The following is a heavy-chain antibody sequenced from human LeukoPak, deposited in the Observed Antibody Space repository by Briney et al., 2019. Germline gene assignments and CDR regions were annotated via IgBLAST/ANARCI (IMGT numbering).Heavy chain of an antibody. CDR3: VEWGDYDVLTNYYVPDY. CDR2: ILGSGAGT. V-gene: IGHV3-23*01. CDR1: GFTFRNYA. D-gene: IGHD3-9*01. J-gene: IGHJ4*02. Sequence: PGASLRLSCAASGFTFRNYAMSWVRQAPGKGLEWVSAILGSGAGTYYADSVKGRFTISRDNSKSTLYLQMNSLRAEDTAVYYCVEWGDYDVLTNYYVPDYWGQGSLVTVSS.